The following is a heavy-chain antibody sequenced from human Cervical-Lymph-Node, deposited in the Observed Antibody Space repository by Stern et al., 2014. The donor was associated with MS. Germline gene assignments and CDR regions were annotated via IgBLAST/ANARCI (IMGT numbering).Heavy chain of an antibody. CDR3: ARERIVVVPAVSRGMDV. Sequence: EVQLVESGGGLVQPGGSLRLSCAASGFTFSSYAMSWVRQAPGKGLEWVSAISGSGGSTYYADSVKGRFTISRDNSKNTLYLQMNSLRAEDTAVYYCARERIVVVPAVSRGMDVWGQGTTVTVSS. V-gene: IGHV3-23*04. J-gene: IGHJ6*02. D-gene: IGHD2-2*01. CDR2: ISGSGGST. CDR1: GFTFSSYA.